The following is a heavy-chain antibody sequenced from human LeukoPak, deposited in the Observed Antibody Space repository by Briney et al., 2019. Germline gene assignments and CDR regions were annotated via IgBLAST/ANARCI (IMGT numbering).Heavy chain of an antibody. CDR2: IYHSGST. D-gene: IGHD2-2*01. J-gene: IGHJ5*02. CDR1: GYSISCGLD. Sequence: SETLSRSCTETGYSISCGLDSSWIWQPPWMGLECIGFIYHSGSTYYNTSLKSRVTISVDTSKNQFSLKLSSVTAADTAVYYCARGVVVVPAARGVNWFDPWGQGTLVTVSS. CDR3: ARGVVVVPAARGVNWFDP. V-gene: IGHV4-38-2*02.